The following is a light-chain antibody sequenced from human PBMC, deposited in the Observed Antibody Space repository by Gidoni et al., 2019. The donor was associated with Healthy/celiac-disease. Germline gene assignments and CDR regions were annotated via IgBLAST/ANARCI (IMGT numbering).Light chain of an antibody. CDR2: AAS. J-gene: IGKJ1*01. CDR3: QQYYSTPWT. CDR1: QGISNS. Sequence: DIKMTQSPSSLSASVGDRVTITCRASQGISNSLAWYQQKPGKAPKLLLYAASRLEGGVPSRFSGSGSGTDYTLTISSLQPEDFATYYCQQYYSTPWTFGQGTKVEIK. V-gene: IGKV1-NL1*01.